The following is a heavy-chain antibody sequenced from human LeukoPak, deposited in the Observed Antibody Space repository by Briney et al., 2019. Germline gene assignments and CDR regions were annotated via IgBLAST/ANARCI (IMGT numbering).Heavy chain of an antibody. CDR3: ARVYDSSGYPTFDP. V-gene: IGHV4-59*01. CDR2: IYYSGST. D-gene: IGHD3-22*01. Sequence: PSETLSLTCTVSGGSISSYYWSWIRQPPGKGLEWIGYIYYSGSTNYNPSLKSRVTISVDTSKNQFSLKLSSVTAADTAVYYCARVYDSSGYPTFDPWGQGTLVTVSS. J-gene: IGHJ5*02. CDR1: GGSISSYY.